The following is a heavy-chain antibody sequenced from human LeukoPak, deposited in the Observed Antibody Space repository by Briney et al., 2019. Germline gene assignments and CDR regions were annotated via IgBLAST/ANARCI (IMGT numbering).Heavy chain of an antibody. CDR2: INHSGST. CDR1: GGSFSGYY. CDR3: ARGSYGYYYYYYGMDV. J-gene: IGHJ6*02. V-gene: IGHV4-34*01. D-gene: IGHD5-18*01. Sequence: SETLSLTCAVYGGSFSGYYWSWIRQPPGKGLEWIGEINHSGSTNYNPSLKSRVTISVDTSKNQFSLKLSSVTAADAAVYYCARGSYGYYYYYYGMDVWGQGTTVTVSS.